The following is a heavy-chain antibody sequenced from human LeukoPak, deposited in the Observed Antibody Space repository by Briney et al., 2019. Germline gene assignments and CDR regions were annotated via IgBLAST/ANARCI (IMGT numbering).Heavy chain of an antibody. D-gene: IGHD6-19*01. CDR1: GGSFSGYY. CDR2: IDHTGNT. V-gene: IGHV4-34*01. J-gene: IGHJ4*02. Sequence: PSETLSLTCAVYGGSFSGYYWSWIRQPPGRGLEWVGEIDHTGNTNYNPSLKSRVTISVDTSKNHFSLKLTSVTAADTAVYYCTHSSAWDIFDYWGQGNLVTVSS. CDR3: THSSAWDIFDY.